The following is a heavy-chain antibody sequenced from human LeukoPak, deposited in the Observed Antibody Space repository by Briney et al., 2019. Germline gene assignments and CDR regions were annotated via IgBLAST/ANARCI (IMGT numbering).Heavy chain of an antibody. V-gene: IGHV4-34*01. CDR2: INHSGST. Sequence: SETLSLTCAVYGGSFSGYYWSWIRQPPGKGLEWIGEINHSGSTNYNPSLKSRVTISVDTSKNQFSLKLSSVTAADTAVYYCARGVFRYGQWLVLYSNWGQGTLVTVSS. CDR1: GGSFSGYY. CDR3: ARGVFRYGQWLVLYSN. J-gene: IGHJ4*02. D-gene: IGHD6-19*01.